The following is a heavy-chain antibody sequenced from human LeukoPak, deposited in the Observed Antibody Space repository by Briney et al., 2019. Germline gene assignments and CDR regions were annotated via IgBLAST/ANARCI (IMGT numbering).Heavy chain of an antibody. J-gene: IGHJ4*02. CDR2: IYYSGST. V-gene: IGHV4-61*08. D-gene: IGHD4-17*01. CDR1: GASISSGDYY. Sequence: PSETLSLTCTVSGASISSGDYYWSWIRQPPGKGLEWIGYIYYSGSTNYNPSLKSRVTISVDTSKNQFSLKLSSVTAADTAVYYCARSPVTPSEYFDYWGQGTLVTVSS. CDR3: ARSPVTPSEYFDY.